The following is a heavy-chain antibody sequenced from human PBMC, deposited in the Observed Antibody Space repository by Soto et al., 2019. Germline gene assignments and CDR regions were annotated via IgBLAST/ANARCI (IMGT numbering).Heavy chain of an antibody. D-gene: IGHD6-13*01. J-gene: IGHJ4*02. CDR3: ARELRITTAAPGPYDY. Sequence: QVHLMQSGAEVKKPGSSVKVTCKASGGTFNSYAVNWVRQAPGQGLEWMGGIIPIFSTANYAQKFQGRVTITADESTSTVYMELSSRRSEDTAVFYCARELRITTAAPGPYDYWGQGTLVTVSS. V-gene: IGHV1-69*12. CDR1: GGTFNSYA. CDR2: IIPIFSTA.